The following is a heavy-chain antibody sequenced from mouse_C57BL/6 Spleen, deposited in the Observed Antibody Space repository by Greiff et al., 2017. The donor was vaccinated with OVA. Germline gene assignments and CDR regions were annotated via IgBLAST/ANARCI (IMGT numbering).Heavy chain of an antibody. J-gene: IGHJ4*01. CDR2: IYPGDGDT. D-gene: IGHD2-3*01. Sequence: QVQLKESGAELVKPGASVKISCKASGYAFSSYWMNWVKQRPGKGLEWIGQIYPGDGDTNYNGKFKGKATLTADKSSSTAYMQLSSLTSEDSAVYFCARSPRLLHAMDYWGQGTSVTVSS. CDR1: GYAFSSYW. CDR3: ARSPRLLHAMDY. V-gene: IGHV1-80*01.